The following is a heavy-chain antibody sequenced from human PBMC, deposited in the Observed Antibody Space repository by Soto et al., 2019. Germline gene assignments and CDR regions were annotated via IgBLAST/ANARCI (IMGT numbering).Heavy chain of an antibody. V-gene: IGHV4-31*03. Sequence: QVQLQESGPGLVKPSQTLSLTCTVSGGSISSGGYYWSWIRQHPGKGLEWIGYIYYRGSTYYNPSFMCRVTIAVEASKNQFSLKLSAVTAADTAVYYCARVPVVVPAAMPADNWYFDLWGRGTLVTVSS. CDR2: IYYRGST. CDR1: GGSISSGGYY. D-gene: IGHD2-2*01. CDR3: ARVPVVVPAAMPADNWYFDL. J-gene: IGHJ2*01.